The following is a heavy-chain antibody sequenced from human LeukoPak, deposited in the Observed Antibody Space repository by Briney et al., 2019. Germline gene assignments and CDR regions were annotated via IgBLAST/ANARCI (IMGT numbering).Heavy chain of an antibody. CDR3: ARRYFDSHIDY. Sequence: GGSLRLSCAASGLTFSNYAMSWVRQAPGKGLEWVSGINWNGGSTGYADSVKGRFTISRDNAKNSLYLQMNSLRAEDTALYYCARRYFDSHIDYWGQGTLVTVSS. D-gene: IGHD3-9*01. CDR1: GLTFSNYA. CDR2: INWNGGST. V-gene: IGHV3-20*04. J-gene: IGHJ4*02.